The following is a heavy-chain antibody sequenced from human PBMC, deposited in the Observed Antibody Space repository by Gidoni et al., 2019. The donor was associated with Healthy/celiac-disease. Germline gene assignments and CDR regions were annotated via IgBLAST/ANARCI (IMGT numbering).Heavy chain of an antibody. CDR2: IWYDGSNK. V-gene: IGHV3-33*01. CDR3: ARDRNDYGDWGAGVFDY. CDR1: GFTFSSYG. Sequence: QVQLVESGGGVVQPGRSLRLSCAASGFTFSSYGMHWVRQAPGKGLEWVAVIWYDGSNKYYADSVKGRFTISRDNSKNTLYLQMNSLRAEDTAVYYCARDRNDYGDWGAGVFDYWGQGTLVTVSS. J-gene: IGHJ4*02. D-gene: IGHD4-17*01.